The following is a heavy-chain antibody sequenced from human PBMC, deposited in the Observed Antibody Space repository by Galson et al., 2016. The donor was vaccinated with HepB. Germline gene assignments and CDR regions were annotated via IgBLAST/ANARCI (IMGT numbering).Heavy chain of an antibody. J-gene: IGHJ4*02. V-gene: IGHV3-33*01. D-gene: IGHD3-10*01. CDR3: STGSLTAASDFDY. CDR1: GFSFSRYG. Sequence: SLRLSCAESGFSFSRYGLHWVRQAPGKGLEWVAVLWFDGSFDHYGDSVKGRFTISKDNSKNRLHLQMNNLRVEDTGVYYCSTGSLTAASDFDYCGQGTHVTVSS. CDR2: LWFDGSFD.